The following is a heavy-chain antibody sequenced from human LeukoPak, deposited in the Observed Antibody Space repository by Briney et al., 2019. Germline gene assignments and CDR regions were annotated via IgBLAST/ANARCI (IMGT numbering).Heavy chain of an antibody. V-gene: IGHV3-30*02. Sequence: GGSLRLSCAASGFTFSRYGMHWVRQAPGKGLEWVAFIRYDGSNKYYADSVKGRFTISRDNSKNTLYVQMNSLRVEDTAVYYCAREGDITMVRGVITDDAFDIWGQGTMVTVSS. J-gene: IGHJ3*02. CDR2: IRYDGSNK. D-gene: IGHD3-10*01. CDR3: AREGDITMVRGVITDDAFDI. CDR1: GFTFSRYG.